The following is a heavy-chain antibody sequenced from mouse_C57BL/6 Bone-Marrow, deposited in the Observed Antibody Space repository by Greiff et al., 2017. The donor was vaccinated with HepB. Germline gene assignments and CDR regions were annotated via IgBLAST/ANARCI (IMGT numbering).Heavy chain of an antibody. D-gene: IGHD2-3*01. J-gene: IGHJ4*01. CDR2: IYPGSGST. Sequence: VQLQQPGAELVKPGASVKMSCKASGYTFTSYWITWVKQRPGQGLEWIGDIYPGSGSTNYNEKFKSKATLTVDTSSSTAYMQLSSLTSEDSAVYYCARGGSGWLLFYYAMDYWGQGTSVTVSS. V-gene: IGHV1-55*01. CDR3: ARGGSGWLLFYYAMDY. CDR1: GYTFTSYW.